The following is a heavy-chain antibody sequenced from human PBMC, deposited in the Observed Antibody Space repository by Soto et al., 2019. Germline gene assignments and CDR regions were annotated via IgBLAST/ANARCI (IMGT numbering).Heavy chain of an antibody. J-gene: IGHJ4*02. CDR3: ARARDSGGYNFAY. V-gene: IGHV3-48*02. D-gene: IGHD3-22*01. Sequence: GGSLRLSCAASGLTSNSYSMNWVRQAPGKGLEWISYINNSSSTIYYADSVKGRFTISRDNAKNSLYLQMNSLRDEDTAVYYCARARDSGGYNFAYWGQGTLVTVSS. CDR2: INNSSSTI. CDR1: GLTSNSYS.